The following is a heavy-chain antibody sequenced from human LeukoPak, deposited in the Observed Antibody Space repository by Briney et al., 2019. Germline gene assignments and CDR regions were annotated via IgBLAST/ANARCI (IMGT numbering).Heavy chain of an antibody. D-gene: IGHD2-15*01. J-gene: IGHJ5*02. V-gene: IGHV1-2*02. CDR3: AREVGYCSGGSCSDWFDP. CDR2: INPNSGGT. CDR1: GYTFTGYY. Sequence: GASVKVSCKASGYTFTGYYMHWVRQAPGQGLEWMGWINPNSGGTNYAQKFQGRVTMTRDTSISTAFMELGRLRSDDTAVYYCAREVGYCSGGSCSDWFDPWGQGTLVTVSS.